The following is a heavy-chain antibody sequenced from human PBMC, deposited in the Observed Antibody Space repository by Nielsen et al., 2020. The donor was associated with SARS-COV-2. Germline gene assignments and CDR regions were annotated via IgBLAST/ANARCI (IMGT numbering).Heavy chain of an antibody. J-gene: IGHJ5*02. CDR3: ARDLTFGAYWFDP. D-gene: IGHD3/OR15-3a*01. V-gene: IGHV3-33*01. CDR1: GFTFSSYG. Sequence: GESLKISCAASGFTFSSYGIHWVRQAPGKGLEWVAHMWYHGGDENYADSVRGRFTISSDLSKNTVYLQMSSLRVEDTAVYYCARDLTFGAYWFDPWSQGTLVTVPS. CDR2: MWYHGGDE.